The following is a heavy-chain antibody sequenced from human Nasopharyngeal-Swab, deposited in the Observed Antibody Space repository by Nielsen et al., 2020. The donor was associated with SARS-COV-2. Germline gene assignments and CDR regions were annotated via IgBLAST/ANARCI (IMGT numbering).Heavy chain of an antibody. D-gene: IGHD2-21*02. V-gene: IGHV4-59*08. CDR3: ARHYGHVVVTDNWFDP. CDR1: GGSISNYY. Sequence: GSLRLSCTVSGGSISNYYWSWIRQTPGKGLEWIGYISYTGSTNYNPSLKSRVTISLDTSKTQFSLKLRSVTAADTAVYYCARHYGHVVVTDNWFDPWGQGTLVTVSS. J-gene: IGHJ5*02. CDR2: ISYTGST.